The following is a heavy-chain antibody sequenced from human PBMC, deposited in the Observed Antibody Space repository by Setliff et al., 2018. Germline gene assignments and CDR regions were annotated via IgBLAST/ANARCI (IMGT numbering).Heavy chain of an antibody. V-gene: IGHV4-38-2*02. J-gene: IGHJ5*01. D-gene: IGHD3-3*01. CDR2: MYHSGSV. CDR1: GYSISSGYD. Sequence: SETLSLTCTVSGYSISSGYDWGWIRQPPGKGLEWIGNMYHSGSVYYNPSLRRRVSISTDTSKNEFSLRLSSVTAADTAVYYCVKPTWAGEVSSPFAFWFESWGQGTLVTVSS. CDR3: VKPTWAGEVSSPFAFWFES.